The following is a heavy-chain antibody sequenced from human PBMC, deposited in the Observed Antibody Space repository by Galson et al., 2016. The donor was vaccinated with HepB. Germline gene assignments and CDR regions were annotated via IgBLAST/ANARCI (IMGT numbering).Heavy chain of an antibody. J-gene: IGHJ3*02. CDR2: INAGNGNT. D-gene: IGHD3-22*01. Sequence: SVKVSCKASGYTFTNYAMHWVRQAPGQRLEWMGWINAGNGNTKYSQKFQGRVTITRDTSASTAYMELGSPRSEDTAVYYCARASYYDSSGHDVFDIWGQGTMVTVSS. CDR1: GYTFTNYA. CDR3: ARASYYDSSGHDVFDI. V-gene: IGHV1-3*01.